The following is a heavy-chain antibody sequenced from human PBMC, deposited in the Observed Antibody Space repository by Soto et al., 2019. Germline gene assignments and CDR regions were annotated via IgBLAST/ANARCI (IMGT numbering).Heavy chain of an antibody. CDR3: AKAPYRSGTSTFDY. CDR1: GFTFSSYS. V-gene: IGHV3-21*04. J-gene: IGHJ4*02. D-gene: IGHD6-19*01. CDR2: ISSSSSYI. Sequence: EVQLVESGGGLVKPGGSLRLSCAASGFTFSSYSMNWVRQAPGKGLEWVSSISSSSSYIYYADSVKGRFTISRDNSKNTLYLQMNSLRAEDTAVYYCAKAPYRSGTSTFDYWGQGTLVTVSS.